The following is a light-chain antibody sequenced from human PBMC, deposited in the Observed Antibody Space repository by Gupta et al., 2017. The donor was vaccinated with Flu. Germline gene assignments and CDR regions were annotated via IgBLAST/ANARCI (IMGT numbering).Light chain of an antibody. CDR1: QSISSW. J-gene: IGKJ2*01. V-gene: IGKV1-5*03. CDR2: KAS. Sequence: DIQMTQPPSTLSASVGDRVTITCRASQSISSWLAWYQQKPGKAPKLQIYKASSLESGVPSRFSGSGSGTEFTLTISSLQPDDFATYYCQQYNSYSYTFGQGTKLEIK. CDR3: QQYNSYSYT.